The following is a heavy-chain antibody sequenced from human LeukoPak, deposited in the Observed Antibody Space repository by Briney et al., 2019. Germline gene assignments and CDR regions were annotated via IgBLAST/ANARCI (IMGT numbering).Heavy chain of an antibody. CDR3: AKDRNNWNYGAFDY. Sequence: GGSLRLSCAASGFTFSSYAMSWVRQAPGKGLEWVSATSGSGGSTYYADSVKGRFTISRDNSKNTLYLQMNSLRAEDTAVYYCAKDRNNWNYGAFDYWGQGTLVTVSS. CDR1: GFTFSSYA. V-gene: IGHV3-23*01. D-gene: IGHD1-7*01. CDR2: TSGSGGST. J-gene: IGHJ4*02.